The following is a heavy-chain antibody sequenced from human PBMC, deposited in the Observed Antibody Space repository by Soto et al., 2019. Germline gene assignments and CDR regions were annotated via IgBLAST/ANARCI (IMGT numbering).Heavy chain of an antibody. CDR1: GYTLTELS. Sequence: VASVKVSCKVSGYTLTELSMHWVRQAPGKGLEWMGGFDPEDGETIYAQKFQGRVTMTEDTSTDNSKNTLYLQMNSLRAEDTAVYYCARDKYSSSSGFGYWGQGTLVTVSS. V-gene: IGHV1-24*01. CDR3: ARDKYSSSSGFGY. J-gene: IGHJ4*02. D-gene: IGHD6-6*01. CDR2: FDPEDGET.